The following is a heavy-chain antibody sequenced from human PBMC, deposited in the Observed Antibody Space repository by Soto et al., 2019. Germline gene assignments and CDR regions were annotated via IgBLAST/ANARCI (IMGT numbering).Heavy chain of an antibody. CDR2: IGTAGDT. CDR3: ARQNYYDSSGYIDAFDI. D-gene: IGHD3-22*01. Sequence: EAQLVESGGGLVQPGGSLRLSCAASGFTFSSYDMHWVRQATGKGLEWVSAIGTAGDTYYPGSVKGRFTISRENAKNSLYLQMNSLRAGDTAVYYCARQNYYDSSGYIDAFDIWGHGTMVTVSS. CDR1: GFTFSSYD. V-gene: IGHV3-13*01. J-gene: IGHJ3*02.